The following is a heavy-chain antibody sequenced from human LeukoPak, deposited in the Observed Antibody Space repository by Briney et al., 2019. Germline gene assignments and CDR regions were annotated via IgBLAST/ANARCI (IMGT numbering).Heavy chain of an antibody. V-gene: IGHV3-11*04. CDR2: ISSSGSTI. CDR1: GFTFSDYY. D-gene: IGHD6-19*01. Sequence: GGSLRLSCAASGFTFSDYYMSWIRQAPGKGLEWVSYISSSGSTIYYADSVKGRFTISRDNAKNSLYLQMNSLRAEDTAVYYCARAPPYSSGWYYFDYWGQGTLVTVSS. CDR3: ARAPPYSSGWYYFDY. J-gene: IGHJ4*02.